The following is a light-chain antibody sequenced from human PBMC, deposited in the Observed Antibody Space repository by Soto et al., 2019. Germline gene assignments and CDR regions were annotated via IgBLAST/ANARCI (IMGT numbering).Light chain of an antibody. J-gene: IGKJ1*01. CDR2: GAS. V-gene: IGKV3-20*01. CDR3: QQFDSSVT. CDR1: QSVSSTF. Sequence: EIVLTQSPGSLSLSPGERATLSCRASQSVSSTFFAWYQQRPGQAPRLLMYGASSRATGIPERFSGSGSGTYFTLTISRLDPEDFAGYYCQQFDSSVTFGQGTKVEIK.